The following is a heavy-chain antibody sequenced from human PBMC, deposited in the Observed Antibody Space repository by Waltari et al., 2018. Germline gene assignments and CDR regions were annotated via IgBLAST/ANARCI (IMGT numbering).Heavy chain of an antibody. Sequence: QVQLVQSGAEVKKPGASVKVSCKVSGYTLTELSMHSVRQAPGKGREWMGGFGTDDVETIYAQKFQGRVTMTEDTSTATAYMELSSLRSEEPAVYYCATDRDYDPWGQGTLVTVSS. J-gene: IGHJ5*02. V-gene: IGHV1-24*01. CDR3: ATDRDYDP. CDR2: FGTDDVET. D-gene: IGHD4-17*01. CDR1: GYTLTELS.